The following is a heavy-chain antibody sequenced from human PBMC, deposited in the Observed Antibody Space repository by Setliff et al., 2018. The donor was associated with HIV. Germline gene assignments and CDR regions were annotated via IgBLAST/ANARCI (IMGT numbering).Heavy chain of an antibody. J-gene: IGHJ4*02. CDR2: IYYSGST. V-gene: IGHV4-39*07. Sequence: SETLSLTCTVSGGSISSSSLYWGWIRQPPGKGLEWIGSIYYSGSTYYNPSLKSRVTISLDTAKSLFSLKLSSVSAAYTAVYYCARDRLLRWFDEEYYFDYWGQGTLVTVSS. D-gene: IGHD3-10*01. CDR3: ARDRLLRWFDEEYYFDY. CDR1: GGSISSSSLY.